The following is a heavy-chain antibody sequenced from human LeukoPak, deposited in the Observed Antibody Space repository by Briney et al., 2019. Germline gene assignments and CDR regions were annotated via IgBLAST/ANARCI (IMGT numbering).Heavy chain of an antibody. D-gene: IGHD6-19*01. CDR3: ARAPLAVAGYFYYYMDV. CDR2: ISTSSYI. Sequence: GGSLRLSCAASGFTFSSYSMNWVRQAPGKGLEWVSSISTSSYISYANSVKGRFTISRDNAKTALYLQMNSLRAEDTAVCYCARAPLAVAGYFYYYMDVWGKGTTVTVSS. CDR1: GFTFSSYS. V-gene: IGHV3-21*01. J-gene: IGHJ6*03.